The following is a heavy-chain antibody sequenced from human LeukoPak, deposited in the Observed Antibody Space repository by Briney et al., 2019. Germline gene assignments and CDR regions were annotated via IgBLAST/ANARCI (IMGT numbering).Heavy chain of an antibody. J-gene: IGHJ4*02. CDR2: IYTSGST. CDR1: GGSISSYY. Sequence: SETLSLTCTVSGGSISSYYWSWIRQPAGKGLEWIGRIYTSGSTNYNPSLKSRVTMSVDTSKNQFSLKLSSVTAADTAVYYCARGKRQLVYSHFDYWGQGTPVTVSS. D-gene: IGHD6-6*01. CDR3: ARGKRQLVYSHFDY. V-gene: IGHV4-4*07.